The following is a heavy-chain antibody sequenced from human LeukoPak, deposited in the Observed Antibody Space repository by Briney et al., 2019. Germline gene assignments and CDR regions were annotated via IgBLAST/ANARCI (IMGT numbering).Heavy chain of an antibody. V-gene: IGHV4-34*01. CDR2: INHSGST. CDR3: SGYDCSGGSCYRYYYYGMDV. D-gene: IGHD2-15*01. J-gene: IGHJ6*02. Sequence: SETPSLTCAVYGGSFSGYYWSWIRQPPGKGLERIGEINHSGSTNYNPSLKSRVTISVDTSKNQFSLKLSSVTAADTAVYYCSGYDCSGGSCYRYYYYGMDVWGQGTTVTVSS. CDR1: GGSFSGYY.